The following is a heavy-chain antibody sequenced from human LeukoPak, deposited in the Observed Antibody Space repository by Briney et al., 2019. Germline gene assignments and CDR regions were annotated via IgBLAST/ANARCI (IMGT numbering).Heavy chain of an antibody. CDR3: ARDPTYYYDSSGYSN. V-gene: IGHV4-31*03. J-gene: IGHJ4*02. Sequence: PSETLSLTCTVSGGSISSGGYYWSWIRQHPGKGLEWIGYIYYSGSTYYNPSLKSRVTISVDTFKNQFSLKLSSVTAADTAVYYCARDPTYYYDSSGYSNWGQGALVTVSS. D-gene: IGHD3-22*01. CDR2: IYYSGST. CDR1: GGSISSGGYY.